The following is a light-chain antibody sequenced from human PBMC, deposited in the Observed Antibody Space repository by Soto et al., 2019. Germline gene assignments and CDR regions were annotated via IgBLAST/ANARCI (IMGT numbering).Light chain of an antibody. CDR1: QSVSSN. CDR2: GAS. V-gene: IGKV3-15*01. Sequence: EIVMTQSPATLSVSPGERATLSCRASQSVSSNLAWYQQKPGQAPRLLIYGASTRATGIPARFSGSRSGTEFTLTISSLQSEDLAVYYCQQYNNWPPFTFGQGTKLEIK. CDR3: QQYNNWPPFT. J-gene: IGKJ2*01.